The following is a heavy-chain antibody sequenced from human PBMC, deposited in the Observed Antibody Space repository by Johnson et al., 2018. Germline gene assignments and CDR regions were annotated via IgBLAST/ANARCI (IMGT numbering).Heavy chain of an antibody. Sequence: QVQLGQAGGGVVEPGRSLGLSCAASGFTFSSYGMQWVRQAPGKGLEWVAIISYAGNKKYYVDSVTGRFTIFRDNSKNTLYLQMNILRADDSAVYYCVKEWGSFGGGDGYSWAPDAFDIWGQGTMVTVSS. D-gene: IGHD2-21*02. V-gene: IGHV3-30*18. CDR2: ISYAGNKK. CDR3: VKEWGSFGGGDGYSWAPDAFDI. J-gene: IGHJ3*02. CDR1: GFTFSSYG.